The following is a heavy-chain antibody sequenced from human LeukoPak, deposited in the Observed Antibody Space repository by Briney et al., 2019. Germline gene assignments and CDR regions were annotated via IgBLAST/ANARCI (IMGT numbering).Heavy chain of an antibody. J-gene: IGHJ3*02. V-gene: IGHV4-31*03. D-gene: IGHD6-13*01. CDR3: AREVIAATVTDAFDI. CDR2: IYHSGNT. Sequence: SETLSLTCTVSGGSITSDNYFWSWIRHLPGKGLEWIGYIYHSGNTYYNPSLKSRVIMSVDASENQFSLKLSSVTAADTAVYYCAREVIAATVTDAFDIRGPGTLVSVSS. CDR1: GGSITSDNYF.